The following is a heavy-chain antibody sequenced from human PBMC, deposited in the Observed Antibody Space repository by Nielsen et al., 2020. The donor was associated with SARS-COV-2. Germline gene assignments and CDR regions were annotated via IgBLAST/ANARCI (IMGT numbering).Heavy chain of an antibody. CDR3: ARVHIRSSWYLSRYYFDY. J-gene: IGHJ4*02. CDR2: IYYSGAT. CDR1: GGSISDYY. V-gene: IGHV4-59*01. D-gene: IGHD6-13*01. Sequence: SETLSLTCTVSGGSISDYYWSWIRQPPGKGLEYIGYIYYSGATNYNPSLKSRVTISVDTSKNQFSLKLSSVTAADTAVYYCARVHIRSSWYLSRYYFDYWGQGNLVTVSS.